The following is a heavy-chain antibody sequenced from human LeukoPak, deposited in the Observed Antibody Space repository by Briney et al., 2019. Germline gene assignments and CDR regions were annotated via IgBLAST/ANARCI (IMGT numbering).Heavy chain of an antibody. J-gene: IGHJ4*02. D-gene: IGHD6-19*01. V-gene: IGHV1-69*04. CDR3: ARDLRQPYSSGWD. CDR2: IIPILGIS. Sequence: SVKVSCKASGGTFSSYAISWVRQAPGQGLEWMGRIIPILGISNYAQKFQCRVTITADKSTSTAYMQLSSLRSEDTAVYYCARDLRQPYSSGWDWGQGTLVTVSS. CDR1: GGTFSSYA.